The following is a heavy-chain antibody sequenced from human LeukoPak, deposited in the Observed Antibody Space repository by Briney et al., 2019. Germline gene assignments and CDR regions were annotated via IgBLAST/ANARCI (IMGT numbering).Heavy chain of an antibody. J-gene: IGHJ4*02. CDR3: ARAWYSSGCSDY. D-gene: IGHD6-19*01. CDR1: GGSISSYY. V-gene: IGHV4-59*01. Sequence: PSETLFLTCTVSGGSISSYYWSWIRQPPGKGLEWIGYIYYSGSTNYNPSLKSRVTISVDTSKNQFSLKLSSVTAADTAVYYCARAWYSSGCSDYWGQGTLVTVSS. CDR2: IYYSGST.